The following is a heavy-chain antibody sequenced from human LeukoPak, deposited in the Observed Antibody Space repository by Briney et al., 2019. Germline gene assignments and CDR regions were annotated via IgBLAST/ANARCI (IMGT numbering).Heavy chain of an antibody. Sequence: PGGSLRLSCAASGFTFSSYAMSWVRQAPGKGLEWVSAISGSGGSTYYADSVKGRFTISRDNSKNTLYLQMNSLRAEDTAVYYCARARSGGNAFDIWGQGTMVTVSS. CDR2: ISGSGGST. D-gene: IGHD2-15*01. CDR1: GFTFSSYA. CDR3: ARARSGGNAFDI. V-gene: IGHV3-23*01. J-gene: IGHJ3*02.